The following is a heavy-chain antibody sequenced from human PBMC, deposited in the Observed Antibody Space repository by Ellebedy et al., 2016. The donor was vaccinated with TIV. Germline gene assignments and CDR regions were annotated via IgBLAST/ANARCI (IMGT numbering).Heavy chain of an antibody. D-gene: IGHD4-17*01. J-gene: IGHJ3*02. CDR3: ARDQDYGDYVGAFDI. Sequence: GGSLRLXXAASGFTFSSYAMSWVRQAPGKGLAWVAVISNDGTKKYYADSMKGRFTISRDNSKNTLYLQMNSLGAEDTAVYYCARDQDYGDYVGAFDIWGQGTTVTVSS. CDR2: ISNDGTKK. V-gene: IGHV3-30*04. CDR1: GFTFSSYA.